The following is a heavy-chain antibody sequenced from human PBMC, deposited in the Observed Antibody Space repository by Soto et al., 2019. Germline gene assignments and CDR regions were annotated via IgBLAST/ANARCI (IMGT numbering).Heavy chain of an antibody. V-gene: IGHV4-30-4*01. CDR2: IYYSGST. CDR3: ARVTAAAGTSYYFDY. J-gene: IGHJ4*02. Sequence: QVQLQESGPGLVKPSQTLSLTCTVSGGSISSGDYYWSWIRQPPGKGLEWIGYIYYSGSTYYNPYPKSRVTISVDTSKLSSVTAADTAVYYCARVTAAAGTSYYFDYWGQGTLVTVSS. CDR1: GGSISSGDYY. D-gene: IGHD6-13*01.